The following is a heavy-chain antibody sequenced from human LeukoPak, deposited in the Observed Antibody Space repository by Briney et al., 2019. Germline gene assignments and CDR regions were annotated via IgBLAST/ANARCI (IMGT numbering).Heavy chain of an antibody. CDR2: LNGDGGYK. CDR1: GFTFSSYW. J-gene: IGHJ6*02. CDR3: VRGSNGWSGMDV. Sequence: GGSLRLSCAVSGFTFSSYWMYWVREAPGKGLVWVSRLNGDGGYKNYEDSVEGRYTISRDNAKTTLYLQMNSLRADDTAVYYCVRGSNGWSGMDVWGQGTTVTVSS. V-gene: IGHV3-74*01. D-gene: IGHD6-19*01.